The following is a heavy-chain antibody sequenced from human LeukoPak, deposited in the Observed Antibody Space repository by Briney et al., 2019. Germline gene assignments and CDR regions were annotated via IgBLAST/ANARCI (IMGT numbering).Heavy chain of an antibody. V-gene: IGHV3-74*01. J-gene: IGHJ4*02. CDR1: GFTFSAYW. CDR2: VKYGGSTT. CDR3: ARDLDWLLFDY. Sequence: GGSLRLSCAASGFTFSAYWMHWVRQAPGKGLVWVSRVKYGGSTTTYADSVKGRFSISRDNAKNILYLQMNSLRVEDTAVYYCARDLDWLLFDYWGQGTLVTVSS. D-gene: IGHD3-9*01.